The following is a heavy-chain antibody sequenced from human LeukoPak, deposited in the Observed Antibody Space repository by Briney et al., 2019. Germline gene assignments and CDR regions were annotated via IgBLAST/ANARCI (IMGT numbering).Heavy chain of an antibody. Sequence: GASVKVSCKASGYTFTGYYMHWVRQAPGQGLEWMGWINPNSGGTNYAGQGHHDQDTSISTAYMELSRLRSDDTAVYYCARDWDDFWSGYYTGVGYWGQGTLVTVSS. J-gene: IGHJ4*02. CDR1: GYTFTGYY. D-gene: IGHD3-3*01. CDR3: ARDWDDFWSGYYTGVGY. CDR2: INPNSGGT. V-gene: IGHV1-2*02.